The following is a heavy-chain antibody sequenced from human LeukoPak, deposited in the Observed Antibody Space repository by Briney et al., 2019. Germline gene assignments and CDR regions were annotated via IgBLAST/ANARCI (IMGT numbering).Heavy chain of an antibody. J-gene: IGHJ4*02. CDR2: ISKNGDTT. Sequence: GGSLRLSCAASGFTFSSYGIHWVRQAPGKGLEWVSVISKNGDTTYYADSVKGRFTISRDNSKNTLYLQMNSLRAEDTAVYYCAKTRPLDSSSWSHGDYWGQGTLVTVSS. CDR1: GFTFSSYG. CDR3: AKTRPLDSSSWSHGDY. V-gene: IGHV3-23*01. D-gene: IGHD6-13*01.